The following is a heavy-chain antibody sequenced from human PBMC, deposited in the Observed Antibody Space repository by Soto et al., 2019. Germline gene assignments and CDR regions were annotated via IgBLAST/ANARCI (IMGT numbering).Heavy chain of an antibody. CDR1: GFNFGVHA. V-gene: IGHV3-49*04. CDR3: TRSLAIDSDS. Sequence: PGGSLRLSCSASGFNFGVHAMSWVRQAPGKGLEWVGFIRRKAYGGTTDYAASVKGRFTISRDDSKSIAYLYMNGLKIEDTAVYYCTRSLAIDSDSWGQGIQVTVS. CDR2: IRRKAYGGTT. J-gene: IGHJ4*02.